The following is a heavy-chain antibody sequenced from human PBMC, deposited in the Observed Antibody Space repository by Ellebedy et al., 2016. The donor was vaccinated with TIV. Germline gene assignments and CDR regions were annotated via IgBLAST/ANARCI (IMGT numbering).Heavy chain of an antibody. D-gene: IGHD6-19*01. J-gene: IGHJ3*02. CDR1: GFTFSSYA. Sequence: PGGSLRLSCAASGFTFSSYAMHWVRQAPGKGLEWVAVITDDRINKEYADSVNGRFTISRDNSKNTLYLQMNSLRAEDTAVYYCAKEDWDNSGSDLDIWGQGTMVTVSS. V-gene: IGHV3-30-3*01. CDR3: AKEDWDNSGSDLDI. CDR2: ITDDRINK.